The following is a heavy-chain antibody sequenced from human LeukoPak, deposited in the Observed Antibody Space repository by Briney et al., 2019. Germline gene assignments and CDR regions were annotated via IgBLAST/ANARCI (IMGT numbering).Heavy chain of an antibody. CDR2: ISSSSSYI. V-gene: IGHV3-21*05. Sequence: GGSLRLSCAASGFTFSSYSMNWVRQAPGKGLEWVSYISSSSSYIYYADSVKGRFTISRDNAKNSLYLQMNSLRAEDTAVYYCARNRRTAADAFDYWGQGTLVTVSS. D-gene: IGHD3-16*02. J-gene: IGHJ4*02. CDR3: ARNRRTAADAFDY. CDR1: GFTFSSYS.